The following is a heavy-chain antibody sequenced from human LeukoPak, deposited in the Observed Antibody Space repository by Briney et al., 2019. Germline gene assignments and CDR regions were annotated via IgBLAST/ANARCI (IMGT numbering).Heavy chain of an antibody. CDR3: VAANPNSDY. D-gene: IGHD2-15*01. Sequence: GGSLRLSCAASGFTFSSYGMHWVRQAPGKGLEWVSSISSRSSYIYYADSVKGRFTISRDNAKNSLYLQMNTPRAEDTAVYYCVAANPNSDYWGQGTLVTVSS. CDR2: ISSRSSYI. CDR1: GFTFSSYG. J-gene: IGHJ4*02. V-gene: IGHV3-21*01.